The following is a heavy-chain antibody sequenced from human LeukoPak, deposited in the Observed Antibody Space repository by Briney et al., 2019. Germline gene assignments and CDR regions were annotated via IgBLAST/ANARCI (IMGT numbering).Heavy chain of an antibody. D-gene: IGHD5-24*01. Sequence: GASVKVSCKASGGTFSSYAISWVRQAPGQGLEWMGRIIPIFGIANYAQKFQGRVTITTDESTSTAYMELSSLRSEDTAVYYCARAREMATISDYYYYYMDVWGKGTTVTVSS. CDR3: ARAREMATISDYYYYYMDV. CDR2: IIPIFGIA. J-gene: IGHJ6*03. CDR1: GGTFSSYA. V-gene: IGHV1-69*05.